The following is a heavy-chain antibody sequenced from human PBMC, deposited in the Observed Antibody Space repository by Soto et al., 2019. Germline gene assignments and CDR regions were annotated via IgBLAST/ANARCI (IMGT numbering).Heavy chain of an antibody. CDR2: IWYDGSNK. CDR3: ARDRWQLVPRYFDY. Sequence: HPEGSLRLSCAASGFTFSSYGMHWVRQAPGKGLEWVAVIWYDGSNKYYADSVKGRFTISRDNSKNTLYLQMNSLRAEDTAVYYCARDRWQLVPRYFDYWGQGTLVTVSS. J-gene: IGHJ4*02. D-gene: IGHD6-13*01. CDR1: GFTFSSYG. V-gene: IGHV3-33*01.